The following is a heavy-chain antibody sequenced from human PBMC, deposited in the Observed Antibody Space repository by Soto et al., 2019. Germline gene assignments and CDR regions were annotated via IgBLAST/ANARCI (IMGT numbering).Heavy chain of an antibody. CDR2: ISYDGSNK. CDR3: ANPIVGQPGPYGMDV. Sequence: QVQLVESGGGVVQPGRSLRLSCAASGFTFSSYGMHWVRQAPGKGLEWVAVISYDGSNKYYADSVKGRFTISRDNSKNTLYLQMNSLRAGDTAVYYCANPIVGQPGPYGMDVWGQGTTVTVSS. CDR1: GFTFSSYG. J-gene: IGHJ6*02. V-gene: IGHV3-30*18. D-gene: IGHD3-22*01.